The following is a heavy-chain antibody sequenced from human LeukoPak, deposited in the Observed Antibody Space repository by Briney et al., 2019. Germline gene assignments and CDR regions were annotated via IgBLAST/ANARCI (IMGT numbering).Heavy chain of an antibody. D-gene: IGHD2-2*01. J-gene: IGHJ4*02. CDR1: GFTFSSYA. Sequence: GRSLRLSCAASGFTFSSYAMHWVRQAPGKGLEWVAVISYDGSNKYYADSVKGRFTISRDNSKNTLYLQMNSLRAEDTAVYYCTKGYCSSTSCQEDYWGQGTLVTVSS. V-gene: IGHV3-30-3*01. CDR2: ISYDGSNK. CDR3: TKGYCSSTSCQEDY.